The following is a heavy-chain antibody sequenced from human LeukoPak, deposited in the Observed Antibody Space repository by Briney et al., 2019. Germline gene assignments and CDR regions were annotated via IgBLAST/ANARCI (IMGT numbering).Heavy chain of an antibody. CDR2: IYWNDDK. CDR3: AHRPGYCSSTSCSKSLGYFQH. Sequence: SGPTLVNPTQTLTLTCTFSGFSLSTSGVGVGWIRQPPGKALEWLALIYWNDDKRYSPSLKSRLTITKDTSKNQAVLTMTNMDPVDTATYYCAHRPGYCSSTSCSKSLGYFQHWGQGTLVTVSS. J-gene: IGHJ1*01. CDR1: GFSLSTSGVG. V-gene: IGHV2-5*01. D-gene: IGHD2-2*01.